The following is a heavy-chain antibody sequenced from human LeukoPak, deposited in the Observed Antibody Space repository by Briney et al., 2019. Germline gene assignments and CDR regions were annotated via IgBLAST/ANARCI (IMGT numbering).Heavy chain of an antibody. Sequence: GGSLRLSCAASGFTFSSYAMSWVRQAPGKGLEWVSGISGSRGSTYADAVKGRFTISRDNSKNTLYLQMNSLRAEDTAVYYCAKLPLRFLEWYYYMDVWGKGTTVTVSS. CDR3: AKLPLRFLEWYYYMDV. CDR2: ISGSRGST. V-gene: IGHV3-23*01. J-gene: IGHJ6*03. CDR1: GFTFSSYA. D-gene: IGHD3-3*01.